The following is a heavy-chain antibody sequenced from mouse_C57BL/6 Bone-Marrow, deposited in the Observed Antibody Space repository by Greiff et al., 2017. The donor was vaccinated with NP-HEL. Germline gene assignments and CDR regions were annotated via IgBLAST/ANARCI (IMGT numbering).Heavy chain of an antibody. V-gene: IGHV2-5*01. CDR3: AKPLYGNYEGYFDV. J-gene: IGHJ1*03. CDR1: GFSLTSYG. CDR2: IWRGGST. Sequence: VKLQESGPGLVQPSQSLSITCTVSGFSLTSYGVHWVRQSPGKGLEWLGVIWRGGSTDYNAAFMSRLSITKDNSKSQVFFKMNSLQADDTAIYYCAKPLYGNYEGYFDVWGTGTTVTVSS. D-gene: IGHD2-1*01.